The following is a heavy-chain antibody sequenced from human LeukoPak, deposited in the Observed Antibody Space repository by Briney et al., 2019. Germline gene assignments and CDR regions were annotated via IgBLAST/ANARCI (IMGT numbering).Heavy chain of an antibody. CDR1: GYSISSGYY. CDR2: IYHSGST. J-gene: IGHJ3*02. CDR3: ARWDSGEWFHDAFDI. Sequence: SETLSLTRGVSGYSISSGYYWGWIRQPPGKGLEWIGSIYHSGSTYCNPSLKSRVTISVDTSKNQFSLKLRSVTAADTALYYCARWDSGEWFHDAFDIWGQGTRVTVSS. D-gene: IGHD3-3*01. V-gene: IGHV4-38-2*01.